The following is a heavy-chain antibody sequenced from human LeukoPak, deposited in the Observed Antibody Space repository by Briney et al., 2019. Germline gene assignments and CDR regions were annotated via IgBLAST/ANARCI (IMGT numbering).Heavy chain of an antibody. CDR3: TGHHQAYSRTY. J-gene: IGHJ4*02. V-gene: IGHV3-23*01. CDR1: GFTFSTYA. CDR2: ISGSGGST. D-gene: IGHD4-11*01. Sequence: GGPLRLSCAASGFTFSTYAMSWVRQAPGKGLEWVSAISGSGGSTYYADSVKGRFTISRDNAKDTLYLQMNSLRAEDTAVYYCTGHHQAYSRTYWGQGTLVTVSS.